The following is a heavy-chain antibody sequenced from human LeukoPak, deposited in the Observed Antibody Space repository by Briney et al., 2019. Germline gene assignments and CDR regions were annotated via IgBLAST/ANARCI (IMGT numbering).Heavy chain of an antibody. CDR1: GGTFISYA. Sequence: SVKVSCKASGGTFISYAISWVRQAPGQGLEWMGGIIPIFGTANYAQKFQGRVTITTDEYTSTAYMELSRLRYEDTAVYYCAREPMIGSHWFDAWGQGTLVTVSS. CDR3: AREPMIGSHWFDA. V-gene: IGHV1-69*05. CDR2: IIPIFGTA. D-gene: IGHD3-22*01. J-gene: IGHJ5*02.